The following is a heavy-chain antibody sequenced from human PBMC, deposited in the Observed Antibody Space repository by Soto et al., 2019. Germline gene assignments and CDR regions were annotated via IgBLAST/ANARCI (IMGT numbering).Heavy chain of an antibody. V-gene: IGHV1-18*04. Sequence: GASVKVSCKASGYTFTSYGISWVRQAPGQGLEWMGWISAYNGNTNYAQKLQGRVTMTTDTSTSTAYMELRSLRSDDTAVYYCAREGGIAAAGGYYYYGMDVWGQGTTVTVS. CDR2: ISAYNGNT. CDR1: GYTFTSYG. J-gene: IGHJ6*02. D-gene: IGHD6-13*01. CDR3: AREGGIAAAGGYYYYGMDV.